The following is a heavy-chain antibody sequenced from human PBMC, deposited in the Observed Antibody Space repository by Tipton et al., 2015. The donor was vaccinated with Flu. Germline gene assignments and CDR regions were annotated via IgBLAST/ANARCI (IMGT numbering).Heavy chain of an antibody. Sequence: LSLTCTVSGGSISSYYWSWIRQPPGKGLEWVSVIYSGGSTYYADSVKGRFTISRDNSKNTLYLQMNSLRAEDTAVYYCARVVFGVVIYYYYMDVWGKGTTVTVSS. J-gene: IGHJ6*03. CDR1: GGSISSYY. CDR2: IYSGGST. D-gene: IGHD3-3*01. V-gene: IGHV3-53*01. CDR3: ARVVFGVVIYYYYMDV.